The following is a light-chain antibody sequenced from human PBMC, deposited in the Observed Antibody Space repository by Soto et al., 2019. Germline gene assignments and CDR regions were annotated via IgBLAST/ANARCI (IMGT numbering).Light chain of an antibody. CDR3: QQYGSSGT. V-gene: IGKV3-20*01. CDR1: QSVSNNY. J-gene: IGKJ1*01. CDR2: GAS. Sequence: EIVLTQSPGTLSLSPGARAPLSCRASQSVSNNYLAWYQHKPGQAPRPLIYGASNRATGIPDRFSGSGSGTDFTLTISRLEPEDFAVYYCQQYGSSGTFGQGTKVDIK.